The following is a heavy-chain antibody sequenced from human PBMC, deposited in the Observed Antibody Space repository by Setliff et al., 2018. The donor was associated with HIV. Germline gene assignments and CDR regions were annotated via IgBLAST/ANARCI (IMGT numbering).Heavy chain of an antibody. Sequence: PSETLSLTCTVSGGSISTGDYYWSWIRQPPGKGLEWIGYFYYGGDTYDDPSLKNRVTISRDTSKDRFSLNLRSVTAADTAIYYCARHKTHDYDGNSVYFDFWGQGILVTVS. CDR1: GGSISTGDYY. CDR3: ARHKTHDYDGNSVYFDF. V-gene: IGHV4-30-4*08. J-gene: IGHJ4*02. CDR2: FYYGGDT. D-gene: IGHD4-17*01.